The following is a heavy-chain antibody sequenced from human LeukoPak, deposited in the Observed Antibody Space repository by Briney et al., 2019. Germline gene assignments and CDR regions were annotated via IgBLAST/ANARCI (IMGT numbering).Heavy chain of an antibody. J-gene: IGHJ6*02. D-gene: IGHD4-17*01. CDR1: GFTFSTYE. CDR3: ARDTVTTFRFRDYYHYGMDV. V-gene: IGHV3-53*01. CDR2: IYSGGST. Sequence: GGSLRLSCAASGFTFSTYEMNWVRQAPGKGLEWVSVIYSGGSTYYADSVKGRFTISRDNSKNTLYLQMNSLRAEDTAVYYCARDTVTTFRFRDYYHYGMDVWGQGTTVTVSS.